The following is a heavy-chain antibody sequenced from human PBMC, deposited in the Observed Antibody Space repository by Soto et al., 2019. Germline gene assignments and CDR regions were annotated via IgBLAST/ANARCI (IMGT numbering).Heavy chain of an antibody. CDR2: ISSNGGST. CDR3: VKQKHDYGDYVGYLVY. Sequence: GGSLRLSCSASGFTFSSYAMHWVRQAPGKGLEYVSAISSNGGSTYYADSVKGRFTISRDNSKNTLYLQMSSLRAEDTAVYYCVKQKHDYGDYVGYLVYWGQGTLVTVSS. V-gene: IGHV3-64D*08. CDR1: GFTFSSYA. D-gene: IGHD4-17*01. J-gene: IGHJ4*02.